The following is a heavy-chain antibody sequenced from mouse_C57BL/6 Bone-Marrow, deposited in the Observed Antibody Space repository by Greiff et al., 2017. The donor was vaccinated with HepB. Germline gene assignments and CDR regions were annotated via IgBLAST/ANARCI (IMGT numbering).Heavy chain of an antibody. J-gene: IGHJ2*01. CDR1: GFTFSDYY. CDR2: ISNGGGST. V-gene: IGHV5-12*01. Sequence: EVHLVESGGGLVQPGGSLKLSCAASGFTFSDYYMYWVRQTPEKRLEWVAYISNGGGSTYYPDTVKGRFTISRDNAKNTLYLQMSRLKSEDTAMYYCARGAYDYDGFDYWGQGTTLTVSS. D-gene: IGHD2-4*01. CDR3: ARGAYDYDGFDY.